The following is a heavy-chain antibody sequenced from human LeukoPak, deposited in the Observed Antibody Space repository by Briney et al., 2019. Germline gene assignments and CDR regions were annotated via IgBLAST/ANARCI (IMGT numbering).Heavy chain of an antibody. D-gene: IGHD7-27*01. CDR1: GFTFSDYY. CDR3: AKDGGLWVSAHWGDS. Sequence: GGSLRLSCVASGFTFSDYYMTWLRQAPGKGLEWLSYISNSGSTVFYADSVKGRFTVSRDDSKNTLYLQMSSLRAEDTAVYYCAKDGGLWVSAHWGDSWGRGTLVTVSS. J-gene: IGHJ4*02. V-gene: IGHV3-11*01. CDR2: ISNSGSTV.